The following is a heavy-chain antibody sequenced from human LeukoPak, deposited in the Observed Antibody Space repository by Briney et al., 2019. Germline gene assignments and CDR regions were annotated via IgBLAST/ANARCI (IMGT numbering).Heavy chain of an antibody. Sequence: SVKVSCKASGGTFNNHAISWVRQAPGQGLEWMGVIIPISGTATYAQKFQGRVTITADESTSTVYMVLSSLTSADTAVYYCARWAGESSSWYPALFDYWGQGTLVTVSS. CDR1: GGTFNNHA. CDR2: IIPISGTA. CDR3: ARWAGESSSWYPALFDY. V-gene: IGHV1-69*13. J-gene: IGHJ4*02. D-gene: IGHD6-13*01.